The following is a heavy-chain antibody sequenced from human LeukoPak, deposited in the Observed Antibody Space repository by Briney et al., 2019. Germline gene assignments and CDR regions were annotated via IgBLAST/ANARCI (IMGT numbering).Heavy chain of an antibody. Sequence: ASVKVSCKASGYTFTGHYMRWVRQAPGQGLEWMGWINPNSGATDYAQKFQGRVTMTRDTSISTAYMELGRLRSDDTAVYYCARGGYNTGWEFDYWGQGTLVTVSS. V-gene: IGHV1-2*02. J-gene: IGHJ4*02. CDR2: INPNSGAT. CDR3: ARGGYNTGWEFDY. CDR1: GYTFTGHY. D-gene: IGHD6-19*01.